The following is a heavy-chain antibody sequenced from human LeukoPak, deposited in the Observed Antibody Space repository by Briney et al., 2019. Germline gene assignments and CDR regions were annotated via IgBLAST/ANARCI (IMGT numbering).Heavy chain of an antibody. J-gene: IGHJ4*02. CDR2: IKQDGSEK. V-gene: IGHV3-7*01. D-gene: IGHD3-10*01. CDR1: GFTFSSYW. CDR3: ARDRRRVTYYYGSGSYQCDY. Sequence: GGSLRLSCAASGFTFSSYWMSWVRQAPGKGLEWVANIKQDGSEKYYVDSVKGRFTISRDNAKNSLYLQMNSLRAEDTAVYYCARDRRRVTYYYGSGSYQCDYWGQGTLVTVSS.